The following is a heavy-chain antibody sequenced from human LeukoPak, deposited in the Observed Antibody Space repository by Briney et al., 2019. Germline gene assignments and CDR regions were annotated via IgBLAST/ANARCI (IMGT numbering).Heavy chain of an antibody. Sequence: GRSLRLSCAASGFTFDDYAMHWVRQAPGKGLEWVSGISWNSGSIGYADSVKGRFTISRDNAKNSLYLQVNSLRAEDTALYYCAKDDSAEMATISGWFDPWGQGTLVTVSS. CDR2: ISWNSGSI. CDR1: GFTFDDYA. D-gene: IGHD5-24*01. CDR3: AKDDSAEMATISGWFDP. J-gene: IGHJ5*02. V-gene: IGHV3-9*01.